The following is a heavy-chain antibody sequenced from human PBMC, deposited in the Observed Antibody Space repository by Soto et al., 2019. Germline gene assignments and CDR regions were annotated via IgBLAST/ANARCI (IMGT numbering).Heavy chain of an antibody. CDR3: AKGDGRIVPRHFDY. CDR2: ISSGGGSP. V-gene: IGHV3-23*01. J-gene: IGHJ4*02. Sequence: PGGSLRLSCAASGFTFSDYAMSWVRQAPGKGLEWVSSISSGGGSPYYADSVKGRFTISRNNSKNTLFLQMNSLRAEDTAVYYCAKGDGRIVPRHFDYWGQGTLVTVSS. D-gene: IGHD1-26*01. CDR1: GFTFSDYA.